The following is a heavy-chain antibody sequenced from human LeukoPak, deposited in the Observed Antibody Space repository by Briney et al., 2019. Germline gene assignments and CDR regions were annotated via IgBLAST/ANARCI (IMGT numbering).Heavy chain of an antibody. D-gene: IGHD2-15*01. CDR2: ISYDGSNK. J-gene: IGHJ6*02. Sequence: PGRSLRLSCAASGFTFSSYAMHWVRQAPGKGLVWVAVISYDGSNKYYADSVKGRFTISRDNSKNTLYLQMNSLRAEDTAVYYCASGGSFYGMDVWGQGTTVTVSS. V-gene: IGHV3-30*04. CDR1: GFTFSSYA. CDR3: ASGGSFYGMDV.